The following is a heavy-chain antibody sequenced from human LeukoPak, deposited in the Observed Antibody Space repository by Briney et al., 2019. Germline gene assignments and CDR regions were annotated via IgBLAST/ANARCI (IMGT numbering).Heavy chain of an antibody. V-gene: IGHV4-59*12. CDR3: ARGYGSGSYYHY. Sequence: SETLSLTCTVSGGSISSYYWSWIRQPPGKGLEWIGYIYYSGSTNYNPSLKSRVTISVDTSKNQFSLKLSSVTAADTAVYYCARGYGSGSYYHYWGQGTLVTVSS. CDR2: IYYSGST. J-gene: IGHJ4*02. D-gene: IGHD3-10*01. CDR1: GGSISSYY.